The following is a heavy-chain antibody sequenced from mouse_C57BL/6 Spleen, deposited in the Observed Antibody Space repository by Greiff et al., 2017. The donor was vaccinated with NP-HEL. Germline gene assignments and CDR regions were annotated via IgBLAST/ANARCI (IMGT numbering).Heavy chain of an antibody. V-gene: IGHV7-1*01. CDR2: SRNKANDYTT. J-gene: IGHJ2*01. D-gene: IGHD1-1*01. Sequence: EVNVVESGGGLVQSGRSLRLSCATSGFTFSDFYMEWVRQAPGKGLEWIAASRNKANDYTTEYSASVKGRFIVSRDTSQSILYRQMNALRAEDTAIYYCARGNYGSSYNYFDYWGQGTTLTVSS. CDR1: GFTFSDFY. CDR3: ARGNYGSSYNYFDY.